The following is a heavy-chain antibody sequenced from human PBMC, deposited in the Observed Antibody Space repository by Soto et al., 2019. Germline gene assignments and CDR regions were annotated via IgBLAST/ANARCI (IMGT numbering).Heavy chain of an antibody. CDR2: ISHIGSV. CDR1: AVSISSNSY. D-gene: IGHD6-19*01. J-gene: IGHJ4*02. CDR3: VRSFGWYAIDY. Sequence: VLLQESGPGLVQPSGTLSLSCAVSAVSISSNSYWGWVRQTPGKGLEWLGDISHIGSVNYSPSLMSRVTISMDRSENQFSLKLNSVTAADTAVHYCVRSFGWYAIDYWGQGTLVIVSS. V-gene: IGHV4-4*02.